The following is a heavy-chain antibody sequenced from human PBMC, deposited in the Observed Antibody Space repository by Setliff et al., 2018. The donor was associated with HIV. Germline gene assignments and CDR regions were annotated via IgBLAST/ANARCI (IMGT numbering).Heavy chain of an antibody. CDR2: INPNSGGT. CDR3: ARDWVAGTSGYYYYYMDV. CDR1: GYTFTGYY. V-gene: IGHV1-2*06. J-gene: IGHJ6*03. D-gene: IGHD6-19*01. Sequence: GASVKVSCKASGYTFTGYYMHWVRQAPGQGLEWMGRINPNSGGTNYAQKFQGRVTMTRDTSISAAYMELSRLRPDDTAVYYCARDWVAGTSGYYYYYMDVWGKGTTVTVSS.